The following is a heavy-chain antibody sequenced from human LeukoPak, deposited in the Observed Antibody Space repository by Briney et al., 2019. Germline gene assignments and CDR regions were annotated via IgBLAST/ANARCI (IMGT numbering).Heavy chain of an antibody. D-gene: IGHD2-2*01. CDR3: ARERRVPAAIDY. J-gene: IGHJ4*02. V-gene: IGHV1-2*02. CDR1: GYTFTGYY. CDR2: INPNSGDT. Sequence: GASVKVSCKASGYTFTGYYMHWVRQAPGQGLEWMGWINPNSGDTNYAQKFQGRVTMTRDTSISTAYMELSRLRSDDTAVYYCARERRVPAAIDYWGQGTLVTVSS.